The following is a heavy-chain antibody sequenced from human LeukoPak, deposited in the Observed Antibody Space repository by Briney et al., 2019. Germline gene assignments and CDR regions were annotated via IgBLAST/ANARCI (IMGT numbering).Heavy chain of an antibody. J-gene: IGHJ4*02. CDR2: IYPGDSDT. CDR3: ARGGHDFWSGSPYFDY. V-gene: IGHV5-51*01. CDR1: GYSFTSYW. Sequence: GESLKISCKGSGYSFTSYWIGWVRQMPGKGLEWMGIIYPGDSDTRYSPSFQGQVTISADKSISTAYLQWSSLKASDTAMYYCARGGHDFWSGSPYFDYWGQGTLVTVSS. D-gene: IGHD3-3*01.